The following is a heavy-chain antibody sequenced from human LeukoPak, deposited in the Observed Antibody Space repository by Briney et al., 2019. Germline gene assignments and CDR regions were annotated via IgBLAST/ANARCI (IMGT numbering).Heavy chain of an antibody. CDR2: IYSGGST. CDR1: GFTVSSNY. D-gene: IGHD3-22*01. V-gene: IGHV3-53*01. J-gene: IGHJ4*02. CDR3: ARAVGYYYDSSGYFDY. Sequence: GGCLRLSCAASGFTVSSNYMSWVRQAPGKGLEWVSVIYSGGSTYYADSVKGRFTISRDNSKNTLYLQMNSLRAEDTAVYYCARAVGYYYDSSGYFDYWGQGTLVTVSS.